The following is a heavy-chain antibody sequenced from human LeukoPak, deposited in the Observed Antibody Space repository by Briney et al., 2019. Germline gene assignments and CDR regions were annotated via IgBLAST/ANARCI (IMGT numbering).Heavy chain of an antibody. V-gene: IGHV3-23*01. Sequence: GGSLRLSCAASGFTVSNNEMTWVRQAPGRGLEWVSSISPGGGTTYYADSVKGRFTISRDNSKNTLYVQINSLRAEDTAICYCAKSRSGSANWALRIFDNWGQGTLVTVSS. D-gene: IGHD3-10*01. CDR1: GFTVSNNE. CDR2: ISPGGGTT. CDR3: AKSRSGSANWALRIFDN. J-gene: IGHJ4*02.